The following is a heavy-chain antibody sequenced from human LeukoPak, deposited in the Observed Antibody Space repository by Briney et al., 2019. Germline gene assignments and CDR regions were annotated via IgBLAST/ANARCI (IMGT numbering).Heavy chain of an antibody. D-gene: IGHD4-17*01. CDR2: IIPIFGTA. CDR1: GGTFSSYA. Sequence: SVTVSCKASGGTFSSYAISWVRQAPGQGLEWMGGIIPIFGTANYAQKFQGRVTITADESASTAYMELSSLRYEDTAVYYCARDLLSPGVTTGVDAFDIWGQGTMVTVSS. V-gene: IGHV1-69*01. J-gene: IGHJ3*02. CDR3: ARDLLSPGVTTGVDAFDI.